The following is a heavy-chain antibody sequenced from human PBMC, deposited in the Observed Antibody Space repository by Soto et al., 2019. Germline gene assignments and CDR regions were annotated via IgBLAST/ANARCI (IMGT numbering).Heavy chain of an antibody. CDR3: ARGGDYYDSSGYYYYFDY. D-gene: IGHD3-22*01. CDR2: INPSGGST. Sequence: ATVKVSCKASGYTFTSEYMDWVRQAPGQGLEWMGIINPSGGSTSYAQKFQGRVTMTRDTSTSTVYMELSSLRSEDTAVYYCARGGDYYDSSGYYYYFDYWGQGTLVTVSS. J-gene: IGHJ4*02. CDR1: GYTFTSEY. V-gene: IGHV1-46*01.